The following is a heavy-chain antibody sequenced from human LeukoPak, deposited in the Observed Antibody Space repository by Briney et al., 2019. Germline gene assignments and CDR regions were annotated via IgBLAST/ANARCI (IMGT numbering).Heavy chain of an antibody. V-gene: IGHV4-59*01. CDR1: DGSISSYY. Sequence: SETLSLTCTVSDGSISSYYWSWIRQSPGKGLEWIGYIYYSGSTNYNPSLKSRVTIPVDTSKNQFSLKLSSVTAADTAVYYCARGYCRGTSCNRYTFDMWGQGTMVTVSS. CDR3: ARGYCRGTSCNRYTFDM. D-gene: IGHD2-2*01. CDR2: IYYSGST. J-gene: IGHJ3*02.